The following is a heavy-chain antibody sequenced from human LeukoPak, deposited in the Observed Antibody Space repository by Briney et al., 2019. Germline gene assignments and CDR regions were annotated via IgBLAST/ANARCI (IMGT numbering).Heavy chain of an antibody. Sequence: GGSLRLSCAASGFTFSSYAMTWVRQAPGKGLEWVSVTSGSGTNAYYADSVKGRFTISRDNRKNILYLDMNTLRAEDTAVYYCAKDPLSSSGSYSGWFDPWGQGTLVIVSS. CDR2: TSGSGTNA. V-gene: IGHV3-23*01. J-gene: IGHJ5*02. CDR1: GFTFSSYA. CDR3: AKDPLSSSGSYSGWFDP. D-gene: IGHD1-26*01.